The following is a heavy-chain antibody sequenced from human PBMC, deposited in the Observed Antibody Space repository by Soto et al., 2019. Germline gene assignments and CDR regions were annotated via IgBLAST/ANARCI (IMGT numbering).Heavy chain of an antibody. D-gene: IGHD2-8*02. CDR1: RGSISTYY. CDR2: IYYSGST. CDR3: ARPPDPVEYAPPAY. Sequence: PSETLSLTCSVSRGSISTYYWSWIRQSPGKGLEWIGYIYYSGSTDYNPSLKSRVTISVDTSKNLFSLTLSSVTAADTAMYYCARPPDPVEYAPPAYWGQGLLVTVSS. J-gene: IGHJ4*02. V-gene: IGHV4-59*01.